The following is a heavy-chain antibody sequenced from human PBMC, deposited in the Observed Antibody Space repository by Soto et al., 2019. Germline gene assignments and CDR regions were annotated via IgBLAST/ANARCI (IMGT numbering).Heavy chain of an antibody. CDR1: GFTFSSYA. V-gene: IGHV3-23*01. J-gene: IGHJ4*02. Sequence: PGGSLRLSCAASGFTFSSYAMSWVRQAPGKGLECVSALSGNSGSTYYADSVKGRFTISRDNSKNTLFLQMNSLRAEDTAVYYCAKDGRDGGVNYWGQGTLVTVSS. CDR2: LSGNSGST. D-gene: IGHD2-8*02. CDR3: AKDGRDGGVNY.